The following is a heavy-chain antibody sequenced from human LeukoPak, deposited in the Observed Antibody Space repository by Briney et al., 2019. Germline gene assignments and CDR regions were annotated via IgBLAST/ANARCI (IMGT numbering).Heavy chain of an antibody. CDR3: ARLGLWYSRPFDY. D-gene: IGHD1-26*01. Sequence: SETLSLTCAVYGGSFSGYYWSWIRQPPGKGLEWIGEINHSGSTNYNPSLESRVTISVDTSKNQFSLKLSSVTAADTAVYYCARLGLWYSRPFDYWGQGTLVTVSS. V-gene: IGHV4-34*01. J-gene: IGHJ4*02. CDR2: INHSGST. CDR1: GGSFSGYY.